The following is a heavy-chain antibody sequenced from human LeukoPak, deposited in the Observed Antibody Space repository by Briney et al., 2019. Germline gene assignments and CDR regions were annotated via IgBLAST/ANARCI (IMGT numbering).Heavy chain of an antibody. CDR3: ASGKSGYSYGYEVYYYYGMDV. V-gene: IGHV4-59*08. J-gene: IGHJ6*02. Sequence: PSETLSLTCTVSGGSISSDYWSWIRQPPGKGLEWVWYIYYSGSTNYNPSLKSRVTIYADTSQTPFSLKLSSATAADTAVYSCASGKSGYSYGYEVYYYYGMDVWGQGTTVTISS. CDR1: GGSISSDY. CDR2: IYYSGST. D-gene: IGHD5-18*01.